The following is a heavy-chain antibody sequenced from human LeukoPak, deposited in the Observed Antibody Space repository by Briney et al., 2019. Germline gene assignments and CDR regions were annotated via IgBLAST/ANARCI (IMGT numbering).Heavy chain of an antibody. CDR2: ISSSSSYI. CDR3: AKDRGSSGSYYTFDY. D-gene: IGHD3-10*01. V-gene: IGHV3-21*01. CDR1: GFTFSSYS. J-gene: IGHJ4*02. Sequence: GGSLRLSCAASGFTFSSYSMNWVRQAPGKGLEWVSSISSSSSYIYYADSVKGRFTISRDNAKNSLYLQMNSLRAEDTAVYYCAKDRGSSGSYYTFDYWGQGTLVTVSS.